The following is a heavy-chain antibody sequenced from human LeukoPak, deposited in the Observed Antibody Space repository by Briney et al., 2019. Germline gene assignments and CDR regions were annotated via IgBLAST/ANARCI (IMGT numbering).Heavy chain of an antibody. CDR3: TRGEKDYYDSSGYWSAFDI. V-gene: IGHV3-49*03. Sequence: PGGSLRLSCTASGFTFGDYATSWFRQAPGKGLEWVGFIRSKAYGGTTEYAASVKGRFTISRDDSKSIAYLQMNSLKTEDTAVYYCTRGEKDYYDSSGYWSAFDIWGQGTMVTVSS. J-gene: IGHJ3*02. D-gene: IGHD3-22*01. CDR2: IRSKAYGGTT. CDR1: GFTFGDYA.